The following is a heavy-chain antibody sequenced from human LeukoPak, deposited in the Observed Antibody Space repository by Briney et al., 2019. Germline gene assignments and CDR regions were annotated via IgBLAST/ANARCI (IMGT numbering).Heavy chain of an antibody. CDR1: GFTFRSYG. CDR2: IWYDGSNK. V-gene: IGHV3-33*01. J-gene: IGHJ4*02. CDR3: ASDGIAVDRGIGYFDY. D-gene: IGHD6-13*01. Sequence: GKSLRLSCAASGFTFRSYGMHWVRQAPGKGLEWVAVIWYDGSNKYYADPVKGRFTISRDNSENTLYLQMNSLRAEDTALYYCASDGIAVDRGIGYFDYWGQGTLVTVSS.